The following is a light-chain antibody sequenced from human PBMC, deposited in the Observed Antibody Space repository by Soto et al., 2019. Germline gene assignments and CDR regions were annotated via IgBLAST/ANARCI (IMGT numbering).Light chain of an antibody. Sequence: EIVLTQSPGTLSLSPGERATLSCRASQTVDSSFIAWYQHKPGQAPRLLIYGASTRATGIPDRFSGSGSGTDFTLNIRRLEPEDFAVYYCQQYGNSPLFIFGPGTKVDIK. V-gene: IGKV3-20*01. CDR3: QQYGNSPLFI. CDR1: QTVDSSF. CDR2: GAS. J-gene: IGKJ3*01.